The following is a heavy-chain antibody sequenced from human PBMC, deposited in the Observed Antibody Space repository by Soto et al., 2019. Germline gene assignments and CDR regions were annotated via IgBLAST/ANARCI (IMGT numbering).Heavy chain of an antibody. CDR1: GFTFSSYA. CDR3: AKDGWEILRGFDP. CDR2: ISGSDGST. V-gene: IGHV3-23*01. Sequence: EVQLLESGGGLVQPGGSLRLSCAASGFTFSSYAMSWVRQAPGKGLEWVSAISGSDGSTNYADSVKGRFTISRDNSKNTLYLQMNSLRAEDTAVYYCAKDGWEILRGFDPWGQGTLVTVSS. J-gene: IGHJ5*02. D-gene: IGHD1-26*01.